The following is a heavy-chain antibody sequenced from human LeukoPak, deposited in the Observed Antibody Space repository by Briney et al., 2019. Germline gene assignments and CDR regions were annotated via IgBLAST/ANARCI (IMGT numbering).Heavy chain of an antibody. J-gene: IGHJ4*02. Sequence: GVSLRLSCTASGFTFGDHAMSWVRQAPGKGLEWVGFIRSKAYGGTTEYAASVKGRFTISRDDSKSIAYLQMNSLKTEDTAVYYCTREVMVAAPLDYWGQGTLVTVSS. CDR1: GFTFGDHA. D-gene: IGHD2-15*01. CDR3: TREVMVAAPLDY. V-gene: IGHV3-49*04. CDR2: IRSKAYGGTT.